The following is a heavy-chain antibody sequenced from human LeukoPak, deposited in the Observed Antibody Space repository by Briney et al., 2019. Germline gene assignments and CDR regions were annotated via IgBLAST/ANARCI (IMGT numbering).Heavy chain of an antibody. V-gene: IGHV3-33*01. CDR1: GFPLSHHG. J-gene: IGHJ4*02. CDR2: VRYDGGDK. Sequence: QTGRSLRLSCIASGFPLSHHGMHWVRQPPGKGLEWVAFVRYDGGDKYYADSVKGRFTVSRDNSNNALDLQMNTLTVEDTAVYYCARALSSAGGSYYFDSWGQGTLVTVSS. CDR3: ARALSSAGGSYYFDS. D-gene: IGHD4-23*01.